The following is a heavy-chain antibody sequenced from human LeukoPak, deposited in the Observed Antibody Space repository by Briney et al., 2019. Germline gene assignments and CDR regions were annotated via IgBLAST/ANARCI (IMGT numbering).Heavy chain of an antibody. D-gene: IGHD3-22*01. Sequence: ASVKVSCKASGYTFTSYGISWVRQAPGQGPEWMGWISAYTGNTNYAQNFQGRVTMTTDTSTSTAFMELRSLRSDDTAVYYCARSGVGYFYDNTGYYPLDYWGQGTLVTVSS. V-gene: IGHV1-18*01. CDR2: ISAYTGNT. J-gene: IGHJ4*02. CDR3: ARSGVGYFYDNTGYYPLDY. CDR1: GYTFTSYG.